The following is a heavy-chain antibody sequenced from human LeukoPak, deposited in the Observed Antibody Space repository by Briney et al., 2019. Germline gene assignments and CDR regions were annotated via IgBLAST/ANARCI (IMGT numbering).Heavy chain of an antibody. CDR1: GFTFSSYS. CDR2: ISSSSSYL. D-gene: IGHD3-22*01. Sequence: PGGSLRLSCAASGFTFSSYSMNWVRQAPGKGLEWVSSISSSSSYLYYADSVKGRFTISRDNAKNSLYLQMNSLRAEGTAVYYCARPDNYYDSSGYYYDYWGQGTLVTVSS. CDR3: ARPDNYYDSSGYYYDY. J-gene: IGHJ4*02. V-gene: IGHV3-21*01.